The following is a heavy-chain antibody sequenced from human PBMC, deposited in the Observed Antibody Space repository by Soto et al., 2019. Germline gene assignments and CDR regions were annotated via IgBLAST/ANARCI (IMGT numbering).Heavy chain of an antibody. Sequence: QVQLVQSGAEVKKPGSSVKVSCKASGGTFSSYAISWVRQAPGQGLEWMGGIIPIFGTANYAQKFQGRVTITADESTSTAYMELSSLRTEDTAVYYCASLLITIFGVADAFDIWGQGTMVTVSS. J-gene: IGHJ3*02. CDR3: ASLLITIFGVADAFDI. CDR2: IIPIFGTA. V-gene: IGHV1-69*01. CDR1: GGTFSSYA. D-gene: IGHD3-3*01.